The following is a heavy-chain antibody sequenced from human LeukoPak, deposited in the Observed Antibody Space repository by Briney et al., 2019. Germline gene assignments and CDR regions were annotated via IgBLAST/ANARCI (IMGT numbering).Heavy chain of an antibody. J-gene: IGHJ4*02. V-gene: IGHV3-23*01. D-gene: IGHD3-3*01. Sequence: PGGSLRLSCAASGFTFSSYAMSWVRQAPGKGLEWVSAISGSGGSTYYADSVKGRFTISRDNFKNTLYLQMNSLRAEDTAVYYCAKELGVVNNFPGFDYWGQGTLVTVSS. CDR3: AKELGVVNNFPGFDY. CDR1: GFTFSSYA. CDR2: ISGSGGST.